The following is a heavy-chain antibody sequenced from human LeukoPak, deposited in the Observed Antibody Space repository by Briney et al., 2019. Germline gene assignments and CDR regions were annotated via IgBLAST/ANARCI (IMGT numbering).Heavy chain of an antibody. Sequence: PGGSLRLSCAASGFSFNDAWMNWVRQAPGKGLKWVGRIKRRSDGGTPDYAAPVQGRFTISRDESQNTLYLQMNSLKTGDTAVYYCTTDTRRIDTFAWGQGTLVTVAA. CDR3: TTDTRRIDTFA. V-gene: IGHV3-15*07. CDR1: GFSFNDAW. D-gene: IGHD2-2*01. CDR2: IKRRSDGGTP. J-gene: IGHJ4*02.